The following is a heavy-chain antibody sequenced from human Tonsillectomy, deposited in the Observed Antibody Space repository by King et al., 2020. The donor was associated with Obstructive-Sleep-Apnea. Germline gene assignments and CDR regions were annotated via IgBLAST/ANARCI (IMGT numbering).Heavy chain of an antibody. J-gene: IGHJ4*02. CDR1: GFTFISYA. D-gene: IGHD3-22*01. Sequence: QLVESGGGLVQPGGSLRLSCAASGFTFISYAMSWVRQAPGKGLEWVSAISCSGCCTYYADSVKGRFTISRDNSKNTLYLQMNSLGAEDTAVYYCAKYYYDSSGGIWGQGTLVTVSS. CDR3: AKYYYDSSGGI. V-gene: IGHV3-23*04. CDR2: ISCSGCCT.